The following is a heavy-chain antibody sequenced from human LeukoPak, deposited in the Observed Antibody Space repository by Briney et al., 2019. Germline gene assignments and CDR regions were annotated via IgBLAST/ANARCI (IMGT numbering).Heavy chain of an antibody. CDR1: GFTFRSYT. Sequence: PGGSLRLSCTASGFTFRSYTINWVRQAPGKGLEWVSSISRLGGDINYADSVRGRFSISRDNTKNLVYLHLDSLSADDTAVYYCAREDTAMPWPIDYWGQGTLVTVSS. CDR3: AREDTAMPWPIDY. D-gene: IGHD5-18*01. V-gene: IGHV3-21*04. J-gene: IGHJ4*02. CDR2: ISRLGGDI.